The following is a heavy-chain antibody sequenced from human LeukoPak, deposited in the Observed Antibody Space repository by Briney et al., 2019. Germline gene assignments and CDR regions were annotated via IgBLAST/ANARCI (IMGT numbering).Heavy chain of an antibody. CDR1: GFTFSSYE. J-gene: IGHJ4*02. Sequence: GGSLRLSCAASGFTFSSYEMNWVRQAPGKGLEWVSYISSSGSTIYYADSVKGRFTISRDNAKNSLYLQMNSLRAEDTAVYYCAKDSPTIFGVVSPFDYWGQGTLVTVSS. V-gene: IGHV3-48*03. D-gene: IGHD3-3*01. CDR2: ISSSGSTI. CDR3: AKDSPTIFGVVSPFDY.